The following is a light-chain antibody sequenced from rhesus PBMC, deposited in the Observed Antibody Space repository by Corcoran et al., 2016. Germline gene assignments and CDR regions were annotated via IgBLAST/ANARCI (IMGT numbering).Light chain of an antibody. CDR3: LQYSSSPWT. Sequence: DIQMTQSPSSLSASVGDTVTITCRASQSISSWLDWSQQKPGKAPKLLIYKASSVQSGVPSRFSGSGSGTDFTLTISSLQPEDFATYYCLQYSSSPWTFGQGTKVEIK. V-gene: IGKV1-22*01. J-gene: IGKJ1*01. CDR2: KAS. CDR1: QSISSW.